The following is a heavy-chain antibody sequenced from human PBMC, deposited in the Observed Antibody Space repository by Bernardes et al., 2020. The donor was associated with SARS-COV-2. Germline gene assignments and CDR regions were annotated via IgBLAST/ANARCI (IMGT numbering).Heavy chain of an antibody. V-gene: IGHV1-69*06. Sequence: SVKVSCKASGDTFSTYGISWVRQAPGQGLEWMGGIIPIFGTSKYAQQFQDRVTITADKSTSTVHMELNSLRSEDTAVYYCARGYYYDSSVYDNEYYYGMEGWGPETTITVSS. D-gene: IGHD3-22*01. CDR3: ARGYYYDSSVYDNEYYYGMEG. CDR1: GDTFSTYG. J-gene: IGHJ6*02. CDR2: IIPIFGTS.